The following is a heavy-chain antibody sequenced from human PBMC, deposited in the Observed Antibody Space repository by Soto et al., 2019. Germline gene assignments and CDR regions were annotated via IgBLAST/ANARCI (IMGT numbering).Heavy chain of an antibody. CDR1: GFTFDDYT. Sequence: GGSLRLSCAASGFTFDDYTMHWVRQAPGKGLEWVSLISWDGGSTYYADSVKGRFTISRDNSKNSLYLQMNSLRTEETALYYCAKAARVGSSGYYYGMDVWGQGTTVTVSS. J-gene: IGHJ6*02. V-gene: IGHV3-43*01. D-gene: IGHD3-22*01. CDR2: ISWDGGST. CDR3: AKAARVGSSGYYYGMDV.